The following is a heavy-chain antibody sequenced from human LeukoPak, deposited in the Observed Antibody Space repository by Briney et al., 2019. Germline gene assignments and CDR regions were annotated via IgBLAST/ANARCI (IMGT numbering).Heavy chain of an antibody. V-gene: IGHV3-30*02. D-gene: IGHD6-19*01. Sequence: PGGSLRLSCAASGFTFSSYGMHWGRQAPGKGLEWVAFIRDDGSNKYYADSVKSRFTISGDDSKNTLYLPMNSLRPEDTAVFYCAKGLYTAVADYWGQGTLVTVSS. J-gene: IGHJ4*02. CDR1: GFTFSSYG. CDR2: IRDDGSNK. CDR3: AKGLYTAVADY.